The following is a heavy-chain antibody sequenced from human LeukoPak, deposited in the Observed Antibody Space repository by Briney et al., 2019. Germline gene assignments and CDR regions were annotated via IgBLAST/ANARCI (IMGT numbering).Heavy chain of an antibody. Sequence: GRSLRLSCAASGFTFSTYGLHWVRQAPGKGLEWVAVISYDGTNKYYADSVKGRFTISRDNSKNTLYLRMNSLRAEDTAVYYCAKDRDSDYGDGGFDPWGQGTLVTVSS. D-gene: IGHD4-17*01. CDR2: ISYDGTNK. CDR1: GFTFSTYG. V-gene: IGHV3-30*18. CDR3: AKDRDSDYGDGGFDP. J-gene: IGHJ5*02.